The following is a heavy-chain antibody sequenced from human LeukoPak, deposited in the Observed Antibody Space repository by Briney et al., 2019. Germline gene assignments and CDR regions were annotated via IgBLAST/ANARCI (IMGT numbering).Heavy chain of an antibody. D-gene: IGHD4-23*01. J-gene: IGHJ4*02. CDR1: GFTISGYW. V-gene: IGHV3-74*01. CDR2: ISGDGSIT. CDR3: ARNYGGHSAG. Sequence: GGSLRLSCAASGFTISGYWMHWVRQAPGKGLVWVSRISGDGSITAYADSVKGRFTISRDNAKNTLYLQMNSLRAEDTAVYYCARNYGGHSAGWGQGTLVTVLS.